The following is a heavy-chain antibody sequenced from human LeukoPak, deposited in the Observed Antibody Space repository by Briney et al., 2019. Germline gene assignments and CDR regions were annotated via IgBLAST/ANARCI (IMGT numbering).Heavy chain of an antibody. Sequence: SETPSLTCTVSGGSISSSSYYWGWIRQPPGKGLEWIGSIYYSGSTYYNPSLKSRVTISVDTSKNQFSLKLSSVTAADTAVYYCARVMQGDYDYVWGSYSDYWGQGTLVTVSS. CDR3: ARVMQGDYDYVWGSYSDY. D-gene: IGHD3-16*01. CDR1: GGSISSSSYY. V-gene: IGHV4-39*01. J-gene: IGHJ4*02. CDR2: IYYSGST.